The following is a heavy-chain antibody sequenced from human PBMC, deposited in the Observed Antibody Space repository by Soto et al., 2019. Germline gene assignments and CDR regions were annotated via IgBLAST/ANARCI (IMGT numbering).Heavy chain of an antibody. D-gene: IGHD5-12*01. CDR1: GFAFSTYV. J-gene: IGHJ4*02. CDR2: ISSDGNNK. V-gene: IGHV3-30*14. CDR3: ARVLRGYSGFEDYFDY. Sequence: GGSLRLSCAASGFAFSTYVMHWVRQAPGKGLEWVAHISSDGNNKYYADSVKGRFTISRDNAKNSLYLQMNSLRAGDTAVYYCARVLRGYSGFEDYFDYWGQGALVTVSS.